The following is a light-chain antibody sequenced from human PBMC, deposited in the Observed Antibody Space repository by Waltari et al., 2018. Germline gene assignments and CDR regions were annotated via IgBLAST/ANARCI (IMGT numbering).Light chain of an antibody. CDR3: QQYGTSPLT. CDR1: QSVASNY. J-gene: IGKJ4*01. Sequence: IVLMESPGPLSFSQGETATPSCRASQSVASNYLAWYQQKPGQAPRLLMYTASSRASGIPDRFSGSGSGTDFTLTISRLEPEDFAVYYCQQYGTSPLTFGGGTRVDLK. CDR2: TAS. V-gene: IGKV3-20*01.